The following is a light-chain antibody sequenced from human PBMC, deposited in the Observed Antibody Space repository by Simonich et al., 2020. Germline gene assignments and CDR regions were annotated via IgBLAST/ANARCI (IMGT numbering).Light chain of an antibody. V-gene: IGKV4-1*01. J-gene: IGKJ1*01. CDR3: QQYYSTPQT. Sequence: DIVMTQSPDSLAVSLGERATINCKASQSVLYSSNNKNYLAWYPQKPGKPPKLLIYWASTRESGVPDRFSGSGSGTDFTLTISSLQAEDVAVYYCQQYYSTPQTFGQGTKVEIK. CDR2: WAS. CDR1: QSVLYSSNNKNY.